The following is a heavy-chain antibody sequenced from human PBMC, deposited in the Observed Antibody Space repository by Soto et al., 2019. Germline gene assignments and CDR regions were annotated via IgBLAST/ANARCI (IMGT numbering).Heavy chain of an antibody. V-gene: IGHV3-23*01. J-gene: IGHJ6*02. CDR2: ISSSGGST. CDR1: GFSFSKYA. D-gene: IGHD3-3*01. Sequence: LILSCAASGFSFSKYAINWVRHAPVKVLEWVSGISSSGGSTAYGDSVKGRFTISRDNSKNTLYLQMNSLRADDAAVYFCAKGHDFWTTYSYYYGMYVWGQGTTVTVSS. CDR3: AKGHDFWTTYSYYYGMYV.